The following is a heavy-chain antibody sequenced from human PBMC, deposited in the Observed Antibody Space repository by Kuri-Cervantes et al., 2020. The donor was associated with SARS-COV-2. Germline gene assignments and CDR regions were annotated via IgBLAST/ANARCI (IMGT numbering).Heavy chain of an antibody. CDR2: ISAYNGNT. D-gene: IGHD3-3*01. CDR1: GYTFTSYG. CDR3: ARASRNDFWSGTPPDNWFDP. J-gene: IGHJ5*02. Sequence: ASVKVSCKASGYTFTSYGISWVRQAPGQGLEWMGWISAYNGNTNYAQKHQGRVTMTTDTSTSTAYMELKSLRSDDTAVYYCARASRNDFWSGTPPDNWFDPWGQGTLVTVSS. V-gene: IGHV1-18*01.